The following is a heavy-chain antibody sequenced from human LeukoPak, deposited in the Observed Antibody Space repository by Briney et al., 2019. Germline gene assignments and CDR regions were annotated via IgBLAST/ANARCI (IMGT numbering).Heavy chain of an antibody. CDR1: GFTFSSYA. V-gene: IGHV3-30*01. J-gene: IGHJ3*02. CDR3: AKVRSAHPQDAFDI. D-gene: IGHD3-16*01. CDR2: ISYDGSNK. Sequence: PGGSLRLSCAASGFTFSSYAMHWVRQAPGKGLEWVAVISYDGSNKYYADSVKGRFTISRDNSKNTLYLQMNSLRAEDTAVYYCAKVRSAHPQDAFDIWGQGTMVTVSS.